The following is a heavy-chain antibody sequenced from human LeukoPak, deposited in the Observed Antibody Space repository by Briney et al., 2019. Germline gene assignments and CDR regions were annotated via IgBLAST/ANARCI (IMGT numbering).Heavy chain of an antibody. Sequence: SETLSLTCTASGGSISSYYWSWIRQPPGKGLEWIGYIYYSGSTNYNPSLKSRVTISADTSKNQFSLKLSSVTAADTAVYYCASYCTNTNCYFDYWGQGTLVTVSS. CDR2: IYYSGST. CDR1: GGSISSYY. D-gene: IGHD2-8*01. CDR3: ASYCTNTNCYFDY. V-gene: IGHV4-59*08. J-gene: IGHJ4*02.